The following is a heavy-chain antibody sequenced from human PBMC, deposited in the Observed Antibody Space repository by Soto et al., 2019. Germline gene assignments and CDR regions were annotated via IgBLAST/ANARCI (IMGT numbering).Heavy chain of an antibody. CDR2: ISGTGGT. D-gene: IGHD2-15*01. J-gene: IGHJ4*02. V-gene: IGHV3-23*01. Sequence: EVQLWESGGGLVQPGGSLRLSCAVSGFTFSSHVMSWVRQAPGKGLEWVSAISGTGGTYYADSVKGRFTISRDNSKNALYLQMNNLRDEDTAIYYCAKDRRGAYCSGGICYSPDYWGQRTLVIVSS. CDR1: GFTFSSHV. CDR3: AKDRRGAYCSGGICYSPDY.